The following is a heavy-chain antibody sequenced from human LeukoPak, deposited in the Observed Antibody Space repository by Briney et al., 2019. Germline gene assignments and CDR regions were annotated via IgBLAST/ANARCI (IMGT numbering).Heavy chain of an antibody. Sequence: SETLSLTCVVSGGPISSTSYYWGWIRQPPGRGLEWIGSIYYPGSTNYNSSLKSRVSISIDTAKNQFSLKPISVTAADTAVYYCAEQGYWGQGTLVTVSS. J-gene: IGHJ4*02. CDR1: GGPISSTSYY. CDR2: IYYPGST. V-gene: IGHV4-39*01. CDR3: AEQGY.